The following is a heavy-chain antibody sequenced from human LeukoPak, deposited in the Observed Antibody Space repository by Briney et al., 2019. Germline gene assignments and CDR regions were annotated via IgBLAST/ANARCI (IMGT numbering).Heavy chain of an antibody. Sequence: PSETLSLTCTVSGGSISSGSYYWSWIRQPAGKGLERIGRIYTSGSTNYNPSLKSRVTISVDTSKNQFPLKLSSVTAADTAVYYCARAAGYCSSTSCYGNYNWFDPWGQGTLVTVSS. J-gene: IGHJ5*02. V-gene: IGHV4-61*02. CDR3: ARAAGYCSSTSCYGNYNWFDP. CDR2: IYTSGST. CDR1: GGSISSGSYY. D-gene: IGHD2-2*01.